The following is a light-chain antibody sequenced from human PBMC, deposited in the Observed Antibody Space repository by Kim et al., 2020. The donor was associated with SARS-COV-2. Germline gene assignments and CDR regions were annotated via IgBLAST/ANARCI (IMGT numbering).Light chain of an antibody. J-gene: IGLJ1*01. V-gene: IGLV2-14*01. CDR3: SSYTSSSTFGV. CDR2: DVS. Sequence: HSALTQPASVSGSPGQSITISCTGTSSDVGGYNYVSWYQQHPGKAPKLMIYDVSKRPSGVSNRFSGSKSGNTDYLTISELQAEDEADYYCSSYTSSSTFGVFGTGTKVTVL. CDR1: SSDVGGYNY.